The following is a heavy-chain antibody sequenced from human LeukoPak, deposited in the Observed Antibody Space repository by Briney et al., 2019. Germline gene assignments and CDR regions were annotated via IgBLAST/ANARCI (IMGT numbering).Heavy chain of an antibody. V-gene: IGHV5-51*01. CDR1: GYSFSNYW. Sequence: EESLKISCEGSGYSFSNYWIGWVRQMPGKGLEWMGIIYPGDFDTRYSPSFQGQVTISADKSISTAYLQWSSLKASDTAMYYCARRIYSSRAYDALDIWGPGTMVTVSS. J-gene: IGHJ3*02. CDR3: ARRIYSSRAYDALDI. CDR2: IYPGDFDT. D-gene: IGHD6-13*01.